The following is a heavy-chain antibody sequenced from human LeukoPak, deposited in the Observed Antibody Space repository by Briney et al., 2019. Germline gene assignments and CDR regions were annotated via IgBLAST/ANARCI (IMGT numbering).Heavy chain of an antibody. D-gene: IGHD4-17*01. CDR2: IYYSGST. CDR3: ATTAVTTSSSYYFDY. V-gene: IGHV4-39*01. CDR1: GGSISSSSYY. Sequence: EPSETLSLTCTVSGGSISSSSYYWGWIRQPPGKGLGWIGSIYYSGSTYYNPSLKSRVTISVDTSKNQFSLKLSSVTAADTAVYYRATTAVTTSSSYYFDYWGQGTLVTVSS. J-gene: IGHJ4*02.